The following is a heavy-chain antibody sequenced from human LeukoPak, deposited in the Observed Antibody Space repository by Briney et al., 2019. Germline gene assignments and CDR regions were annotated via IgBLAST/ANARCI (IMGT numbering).Heavy chain of an antibody. CDR3: ARDSATIQFDY. Sequence: ASVKVSCKASGYTFTRNSINWLRQAPGQGLEWMGWINANTGNPTYAQGFTGRFVFSLDTSVNTAYLRISSLKAEDTAVYYCARDSATIQFDYWGQGTLVTVSS. CDR2: INANTGNP. J-gene: IGHJ4*02. CDR1: GYTFTRNS. D-gene: IGHD1-1*01. V-gene: IGHV7-4-1*02.